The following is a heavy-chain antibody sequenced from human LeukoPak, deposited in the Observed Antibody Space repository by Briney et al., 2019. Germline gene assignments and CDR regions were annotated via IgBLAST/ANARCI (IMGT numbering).Heavy chain of an antibody. D-gene: IGHD3/OR15-3a*01. V-gene: IGHV3-48*01. J-gene: IGHJ4*01. Sequence: GGSLRLSCAASGFTFITYNMNWVRQAPGKGLEWVSYISSSGTAMHYADSVRGRLSISRDNAKNTLYLQMSSLRAEDTAVYYCVREDLGIEYWGHGTLVTVS. CDR3: VREDLGIEY. CDR1: GFTFITYN. CDR2: ISSSGTAM.